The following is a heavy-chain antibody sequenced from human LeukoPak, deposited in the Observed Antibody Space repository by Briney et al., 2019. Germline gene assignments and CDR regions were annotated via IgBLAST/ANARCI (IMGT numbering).Heavy chain of an antibody. CDR2: ISGSNTTI. Sequence: GGSLRLSCAASGLRFSDYSVIWVRQAPGKGLQWISYISGSNTTIYYAESVRGRFTMSRDSAKNSLYLQMTSLTAEDTAMYYCASGGATSFDYWGQETLVTVSS. D-gene: IGHD1-26*01. J-gene: IGHJ4*02. V-gene: IGHV3-48*01. CDR3: ASGGATSFDY. CDR1: GLRFSDYS.